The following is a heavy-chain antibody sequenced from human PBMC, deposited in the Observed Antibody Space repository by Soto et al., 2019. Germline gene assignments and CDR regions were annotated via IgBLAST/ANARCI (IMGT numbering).Heavy chain of an antibody. Sequence: QVQLVESGGGVVQPGRSLRLSCAASGFTFSSYGMHWVRQAPGKGLEWVAVISYDGSNKYYADSVKGRFTISRDNSKNTLYLQMNSLRPEDTALYYCVGGQYYFDYRGQGTLVTVSS. CDR1: GFTFSSYG. D-gene: IGHD3-10*01. V-gene: IGHV3-30*03. J-gene: IGHJ4*02. CDR3: VGGQYYFDY. CDR2: ISYDGSNK.